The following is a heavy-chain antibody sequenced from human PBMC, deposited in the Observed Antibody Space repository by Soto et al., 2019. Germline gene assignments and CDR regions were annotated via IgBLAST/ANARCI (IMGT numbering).Heavy chain of an antibody. Sequence: QSGGSLRLSCAASGFTFSSYAMSWVRQAPGKGLEWVSAISGSGGSTYYADSVKGRFTISRDNSKNTLYLQMNSLRAEDTAVYYCAKAAMVRGVILRPIDYWGQGTLVTVSS. D-gene: IGHD3-10*01. CDR2: ISGSGGST. V-gene: IGHV3-23*01. J-gene: IGHJ4*02. CDR1: GFTFSSYA. CDR3: AKAAMVRGVILRPIDY.